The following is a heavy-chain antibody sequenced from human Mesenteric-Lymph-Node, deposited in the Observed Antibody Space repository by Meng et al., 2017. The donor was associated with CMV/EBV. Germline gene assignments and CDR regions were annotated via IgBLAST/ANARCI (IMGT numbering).Heavy chain of an antibody. CDR3: ARGLVGATWDAFDI. D-gene: IGHD1-26*01. V-gene: IGHV3-21*01. Sequence: GGSLRLSCVASGFTFSSYSMNWVRQAPGKGLEWVSSISSSSSYIYYADSVKGRFTISRDNAKNSLYLQMNSLRAEDTAVYYCARGLVGATWDAFDIWGQGTMVTVSS. CDR1: GFTFSSYS. J-gene: IGHJ3*02. CDR2: ISSSSSYI.